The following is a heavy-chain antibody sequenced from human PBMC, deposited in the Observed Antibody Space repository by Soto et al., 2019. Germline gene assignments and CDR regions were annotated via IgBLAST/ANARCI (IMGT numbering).Heavy chain of an antibody. CDR1: GFTFSSYW. V-gene: IGHV3-74*01. Sequence: GGSLRLSCAASGFTFSSYWMHWVRQAPGKGLVWVSRINSDGSSTSYADSVKGRFTISRDNAKNTLYLQMNSLRAEDTAVYYCARGPHYYGSGSYSRANWFDPWGQGTLVTVSS. D-gene: IGHD3-10*01. CDR2: INSDGSST. J-gene: IGHJ5*02. CDR3: ARGPHYYGSGSYSRANWFDP.